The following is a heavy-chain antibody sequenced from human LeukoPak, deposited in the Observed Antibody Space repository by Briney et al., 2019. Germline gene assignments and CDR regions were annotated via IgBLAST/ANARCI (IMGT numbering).Heavy chain of an antibody. Sequence: ASVRVSCKASGYTFTSYYIHWVRQAPGQGLEWMGWINPNSGGTSYAQKFQGRVTMTRDTSISTAYMELSRLTSDDTAVYYCARDAIVRDYSNSDYWGQGTLVTVSS. CDR1: GYTFTSYY. J-gene: IGHJ4*02. CDR3: ARDAIVRDYSNSDY. D-gene: IGHD4-11*01. CDR2: INPNSGGT. V-gene: IGHV1-2*02.